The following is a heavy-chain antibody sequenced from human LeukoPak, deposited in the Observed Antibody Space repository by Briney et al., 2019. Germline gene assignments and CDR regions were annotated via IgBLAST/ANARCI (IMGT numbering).Heavy chain of an antibody. CDR3: AKRNYYYMDV. Sequence: PGRSLRLSCAASGFTFSSYGMHWVRQAPGKGLEWVAVIWYDGSNKYYADSVKGRFTISRDNSKNTLYLQMNSLRAVDTAVYYCAKRNYYYMDVWGKGTTVTVSS. V-gene: IGHV3-33*06. CDR2: IWYDGSNK. CDR1: GFTFSSYG. J-gene: IGHJ6*03.